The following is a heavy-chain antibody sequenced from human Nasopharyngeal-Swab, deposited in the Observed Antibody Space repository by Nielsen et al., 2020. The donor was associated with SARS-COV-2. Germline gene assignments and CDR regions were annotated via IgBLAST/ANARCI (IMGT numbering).Heavy chain of an antibody. V-gene: IGHV3-48*02. D-gene: IGHD3-10*01. CDR2: ISSGSSII. Sequence: GVLKISCAASGFTFSTYSMNWVRQAPGKGLEWVSYISSGSSIIYYADSVKGRFTISRDNAKNSLYLQMNSLRDEDTAVYYCARDPSGICPECRYYYYGMDVWGQGTTVTVSS. J-gene: IGHJ6*02. CDR1: GFTFSTYS. CDR3: ARDPSGICPECRYYYYGMDV.